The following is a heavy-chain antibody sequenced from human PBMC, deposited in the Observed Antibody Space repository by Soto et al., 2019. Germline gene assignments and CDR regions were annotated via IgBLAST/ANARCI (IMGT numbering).Heavy chain of an antibody. Sequence: GGSLRLSCAASGFTFSSYAMSWVRQAPGKGLEWVASISGSGDGTYYGDSVKGRFTISRDSSSSTLYLQMNRLRGEDTAVHFCTKRRRGILVVYGFGGMDVWGQGTRVTVSS. CDR1: GFTFSSYA. CDR2: ISGSGDGT. V-gene: IGHV3-23*01. J-gene: IGHJ6*02. D-gene: IGHD2-8*02. CDR3: TKRRRGILVVYGFGGMDV.